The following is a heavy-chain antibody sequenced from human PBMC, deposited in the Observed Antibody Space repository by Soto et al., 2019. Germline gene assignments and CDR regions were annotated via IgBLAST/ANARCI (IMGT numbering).Heavy chain of an antibody. CDR2: IYSGGST. J-gene: IGHJ6*02. CDR3: ARDKRGSSWYRDYYGMDV. CDR1: GFTVSSNY. V-gene: IGHV3-53*01. Sequence: LRLSCAASGFTVSSNYMSWVRQAPGKGLEWVSVIYSGGSTYYADSVKGRFTISRDNSKNTLYLQMNSLRAEDTAVYYCARDKRGSSWYRDYYGMDVWGQGTTVTVSS. D-gene: IGHD6-13*01.